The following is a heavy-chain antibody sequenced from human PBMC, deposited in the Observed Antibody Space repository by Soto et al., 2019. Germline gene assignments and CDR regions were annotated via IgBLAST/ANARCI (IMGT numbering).Heavy chain of an antibody. D-gene: IGHD3-22*01. CDR2: IYSGGST. V-gene: IGHV3-66*01. Sequence: GESLKISCAASGFTVSSNYMSWVRQAPGKGLEWVSVIYSGGSTYYADSVKGRFTISRHNSKNTLYLQMNSLRAEDTAVYYCARDLIADYWGQGTLVTVSS. CDR3: ARDLIADY. J-gene: IGHJ4*02. CDR1: GFTVSSNY.